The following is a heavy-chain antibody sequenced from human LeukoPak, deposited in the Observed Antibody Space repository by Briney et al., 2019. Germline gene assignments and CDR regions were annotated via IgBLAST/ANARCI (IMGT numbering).Heavy chain of an antibody. V-gene: IGHV1-8*01. CDR2: MNPNSGDT. CDR3: AGRPYYYDSSGYYADYYYFMDV. Sequence: ASVKVSCKASGYSFTTYDISWVRQATGQGLEWMGWMNPNSGDTDYAQKFQGRVTMTRNTSISTAYMELSSLRSEDKAVDYCAGRPYYYDSSGYYADYYYFMDVWGKGTTVTVSS. D-gene: IGHD3-22*01. CDR1: GYSFTTYD. J-gene: IGHJ6*03.